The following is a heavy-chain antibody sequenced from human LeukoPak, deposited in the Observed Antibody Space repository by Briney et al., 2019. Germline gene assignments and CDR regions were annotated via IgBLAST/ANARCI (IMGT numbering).Heavy chain of an antibody. CDR2: IIPICCTA. CDR1: VGTFSNYA. J-gene: IGHJ4*02. Sequence: SSVPVSRQACVGTFSNYAISGLRPAPAQGGEGMGGIIPICCTAKYAQKFQGRVTITTDESTRTAYMERSSLRSEDTAVYYCVREGREQWLFDYCGQRTLGTVSS. D-gene: IGHD6-19*01. V-gene: IGHV1-69*05. CDR3: VREGREQWLFDY.